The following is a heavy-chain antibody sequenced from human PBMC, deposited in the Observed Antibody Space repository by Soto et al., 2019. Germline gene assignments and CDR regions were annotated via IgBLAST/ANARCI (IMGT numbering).Heavy chain of an antibody. CDR2: INHSGST. CDR3: ARAIRGHWDYYYYGMDV. D-gene: IGHD3-10*01. Sequence: SETLSLTCAVYGGSFSGYYWSWIRQPPGKGLEWIGEINHSGSTNYNPSLKSRVTISVDTSKNQFSLKLSSVTAADTAVYYCARAIRGHWDYYYYGMDVWGQGTTVTVSS. CDR1: GGSFSGYY. J-gene: IGHJ6*02. V-gene: IGHV4-34*01.